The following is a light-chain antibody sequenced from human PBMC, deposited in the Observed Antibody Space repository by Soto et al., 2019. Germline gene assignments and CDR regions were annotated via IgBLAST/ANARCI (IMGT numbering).Light chain of an antibody. CDR2: AAS. Sequence: DIQMTQSPSSLSASVGDRVTITCRASRSISTSLNWYQQKPGKAPKLLIYAASSLQGGVPSRFSGSGSGTDVTLTITSLQPDDFAGYYCQQSDSSPRTFGQGTKVEIK. CDR3: QQSDSSPRT. J-gene: IGKJ2*01. CDR1: RSISTS. V-gene: IGKV1-39*01.